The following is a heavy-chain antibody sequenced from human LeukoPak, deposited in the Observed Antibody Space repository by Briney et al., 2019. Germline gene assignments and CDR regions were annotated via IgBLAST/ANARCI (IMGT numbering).Heavy chain of an antibody. D-gene: IGHD3-16*01. V-gene: IGHV3-7*01. Sequence: PGGSLRLSCAASGFTFRTSWMSWVRQAPGKGLEGVANIKEDGRAKNYVDSVKGHFTISRDNAENSLYLQMNSLRAEDTAVYYCARDRAYSTFDYWGQGTLVTVSS. CDR2: IKEDGRAK. CDR3: ARDRAYSTFDY. J-gene: IGHJ4*02. CDR1: GFTFRTSW.